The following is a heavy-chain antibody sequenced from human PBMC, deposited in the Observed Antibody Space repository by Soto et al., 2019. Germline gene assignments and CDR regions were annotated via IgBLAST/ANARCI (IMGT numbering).Heavy chain of an antibody. D-gene: IGHD3-10*01. V-gene: IGHV1-46*01. CDR1: GYTFTTHY. J-gene: IGHJ4*02. CDR2: INPSGGRT. Sequence: QVQLVQSGAEVKKPGASVTVSCKASGYTFTTHYMHWVRQAPGQGLEWMGIINPSGGRTTYALKFQGRVSLTSDTSTNTVYMERSSLRSEDTAVYYCASAGENYGSGTFSPPLRYYFNSWGQGTLVTVSS. CDR3: ASAGENYGSGTFSPPLRYYFNS.